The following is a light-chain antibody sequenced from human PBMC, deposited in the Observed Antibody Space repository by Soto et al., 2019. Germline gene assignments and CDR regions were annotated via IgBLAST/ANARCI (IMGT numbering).Light chain of an antibody. CDR2: GAS. Sequence: EIVLTQSPGTLSLSPGERVTLSCRASQSVSSSYLAWYQQKPGQAPRLLIHGASSRATGIPDRISGSGSGTDFTLTISRLEPEDFAVYYCQQYGSSPITFGQGTRLEIE. CDR3: QQYGSSPIT. CDR1: QSVSSSY. J-gene: IGKJ5*01. V-gene: IGKV3-20*01.